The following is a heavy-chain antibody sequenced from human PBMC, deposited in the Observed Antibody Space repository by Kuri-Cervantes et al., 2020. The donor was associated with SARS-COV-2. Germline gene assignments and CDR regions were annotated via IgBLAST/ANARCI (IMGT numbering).Heavy chain of an antibody. D-gene: IGHD3-10*01. V-gene: IGHV3-23*01. Sequence: GESLKISCTASTLTFSDYAMSWVRQAPGKGLEWVSTISGSSDYTYYAESVDYAESVEGRFTISRDISKKTLYLQMHCLRAEDTAVYYCAKRFVVPTNGTDYFDYWGQGTLVTVSS. CDR3: AKRFVVPTNGTDYFDY. CDR2: ISGSSDYT. CDR1: TLTFSDYA. J-gene: IGHJ4*02.